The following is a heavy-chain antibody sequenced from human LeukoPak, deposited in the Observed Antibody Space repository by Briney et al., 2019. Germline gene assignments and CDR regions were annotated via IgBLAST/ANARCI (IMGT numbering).Heavy chain of an antibody. CDR2: ISDDGSNK. V-gene: IGHV3-30*04. J-gene: IGHJ3*02. CDR3: ARETVAGDALDI. CDR1: GFTFSSSA. D-gene: IGHD6-19*01. Sequence: PGRSLRLSCAASGFTFSSSALHWVRQAPGKGLEWVSVISDDGSNKYYADSVKGRFTISRDNSKNTLYLQMNSLRAEDTAVYYCARETVAGDALDIWGQGTMVTVSS.